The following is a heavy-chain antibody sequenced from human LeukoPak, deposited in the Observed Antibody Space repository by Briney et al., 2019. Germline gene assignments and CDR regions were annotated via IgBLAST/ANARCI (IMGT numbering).Heavy chain of an antibody. J-gene: IGHJ3*02. CDR1: GASFSGYY. D-gene: IGHD2-21*02. Sequence: PSETLSLTCAVYGASFSGYYWSWIRQPPGKGLEWIGQITHSGSTNYNPSLKGRVIISLDTSKKQLSLRLSSVTAADTAVYYCARDGDGAFDIWGQGTMVTVSS. CDR3: ARDGDGAFDI. CDR2: ITHSGST. V-gene: IGHV4-34*01.